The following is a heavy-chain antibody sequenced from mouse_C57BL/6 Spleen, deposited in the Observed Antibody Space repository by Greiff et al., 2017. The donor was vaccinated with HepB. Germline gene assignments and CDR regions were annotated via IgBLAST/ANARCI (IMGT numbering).Heavy chain of an antibody. CDR1: GYAFSSSW. Sequence: QVQLQQSGPELVKPGASVKISCKASGYAFSSSWMNWVKQRPGKGLEWIGRIYPGDGDTKYNGKFKGKATLTADKSSSTAYMQLSSLTSEDSAVYFCAREHYGSSGYYAMDYWGQGTSVTVSS. CDR3: AREHYGSSGYYAMDY. D-gene: IGHD1-1*01. V-gene: IGHV1-82*01. J-gene: IGHJ4*01. CDR2: IYPGDGDT.